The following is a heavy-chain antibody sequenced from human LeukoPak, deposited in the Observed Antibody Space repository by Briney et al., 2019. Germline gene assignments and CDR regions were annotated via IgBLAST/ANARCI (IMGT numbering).Heavy chain of an antibody. J-gene: IGHJ4*02. V-gene: IGHV1-2*02. CDR1: GYTFTGYY. Sequence: ASVKVSYKASGYTFTGYYMLWVRQAPGQGLEWMGWINPNSGGTNYAQKFQGRVTMTRDTSISTAYMELSRLRSDDTAVYYCARDPNREWELNYWGQGTLVTVSS. D-gene: IGHD1-26*01. CDR2: INPNSGGT. CDR3: ARDPNREWELNY.